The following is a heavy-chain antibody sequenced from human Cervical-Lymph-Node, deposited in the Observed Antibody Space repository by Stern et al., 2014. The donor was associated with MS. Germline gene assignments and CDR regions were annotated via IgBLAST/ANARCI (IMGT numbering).Heavy chain of an antibody. V-gene: IGHV1-69*01. CDR1: GGTFSSDA. J-gene: IGHJ6*02. Sequence: QVQLVQSGAEGKKPGSSVKVSCKASGGTFSSDAFSWVRQAPGQGLEWMGAITPSLGTSSAAQKFQDRVTITADDSTGTAFLELRSLRSEDTAVYYCARSAGYYSGMDVWCQGTAVAVSS. CDR3: ARSAGYYSGMDV. CDR2: ITPSLGTS.